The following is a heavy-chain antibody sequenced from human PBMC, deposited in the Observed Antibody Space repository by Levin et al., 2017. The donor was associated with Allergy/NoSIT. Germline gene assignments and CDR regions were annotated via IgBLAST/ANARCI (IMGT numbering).Heavy chain of an antibody. Sequence: PGGSLRLSCKGSGYSFTSYWIGWVRQMPGKGLEWMGIIYPGDSDTRYSPSFQGQVTISADKSISTAYLQWSSLKASDTAMYYCARSVLLWFGEKSDAFDIWGQGTMVTVSS. D-gene: IGHD3-10*01. V-gene: IGHV5-51*01. CDR2: IYPGDSDT. CDR1: GYSFTSYW. CDR3: ARSVLLWFGEKSDAFDI. J-gene: IGHJ3*02.